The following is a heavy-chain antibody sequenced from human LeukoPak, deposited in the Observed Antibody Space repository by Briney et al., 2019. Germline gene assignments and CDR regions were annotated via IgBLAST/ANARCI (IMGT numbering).Heavy chain of an antibody. Sequence: GASVKVSCKASGYTFTSYGISWVRQAPGQGLEWMGWISAYNGNTNYAQKLQGRVTMTTDTSTSTAYMELRSLRSDDTAVYYCARDLQLGGAARRLAANWGQGTLVTVSS. CDR3: ARDLQLGGAARRLAAN. CDR2: ISAYNGNT. CDR1: GYTFTSYG. V-gene: IGHV1-18*01. J-gene: IGHJ4*02. D-gene: IGHD6-6*01.